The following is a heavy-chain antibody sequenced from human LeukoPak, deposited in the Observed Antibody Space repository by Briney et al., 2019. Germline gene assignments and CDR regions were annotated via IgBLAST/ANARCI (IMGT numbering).Heavy chain of an antibody. CDR1: GFTLSSYA. CDR2: VSGSGGSR. V-gene: IGHV3-23*01. Sequence: GGSLRLSCAACGFTLSSYAMSWVRQAPGKGLEWVSAVSGSGGSRYYADSVEGRFTISRDNSKNTLYLQMNSMRAEETAVYYCAKGMSYYDSSGYYYQDYWGQGTLVTVSS. D-gene: IGHD3-22*01. J-gene: IGHJ4*02. CDR3: AKGMSYYDSSGYYYQDY.